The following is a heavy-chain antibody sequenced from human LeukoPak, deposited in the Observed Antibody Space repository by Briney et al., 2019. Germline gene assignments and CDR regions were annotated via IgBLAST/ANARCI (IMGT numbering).Heavy chain of an antibody. CDR2: IYSGGST. CDR1: GFTVSSNY. CDR3: ARALYYGRFDY. V-gene: IGHV3-66*01. D-gene: IGHD2-8*01. J-gene: IGHJ4*02. Sequence: GGSLRLSCAASGFTVSSNYMSWVRQAPGKGLEWVSVIYSGGSTYYADSVKGRFTISRDNSKNTLYLQMNSLRAEDTAVYYCARALYYGRFDYWGQGTLVTVSP.